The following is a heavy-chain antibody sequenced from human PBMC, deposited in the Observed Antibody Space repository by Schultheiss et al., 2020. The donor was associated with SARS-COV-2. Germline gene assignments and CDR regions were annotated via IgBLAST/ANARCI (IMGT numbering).Heavy chain of an antibody. CDR1: GDSISSGSYY. CDR3: ARVPSSYGYQGWRGYHYYYYMDV. Sequence: SQTLSLTCTVSGDSISSGSYYWSWIRQPPGKGLEWIGYIYYSGSTNYNPSLKSRVTISLDASKNHFSLKLSSVTAADTAVYYCARVPSSYGYQGWRGYHYYYYMDVWGKGTTVTVSS. CDR2: IYYSGST. V-gene: IGHV4-61*03. J-gene: IGHJ6*03. D-gene: IGHD5-18*01.